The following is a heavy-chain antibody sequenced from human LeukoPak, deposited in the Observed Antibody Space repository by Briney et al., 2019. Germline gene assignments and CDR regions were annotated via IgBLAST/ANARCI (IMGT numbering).Heavy chain of an antibody. V-gene: IGHV4-39*07. J-gene: IGHJ3*02. CDR3: ARDTPWGNTYGFIDDDAFDI. D-gene: IGHD5-18*01. CDR1: GGSISSSRHY. Sequence: SETLSLTCTVSGGSISSSRHYWGWISQPPGKGLEWIGSIYYSGSTYYNPSLKSRVTISVDTSKNQFSLKLSSVTAADTAVYYCARDTPWGNTYGFIDDDAFDIWGQGTMVIVSS. CDR2: IYYSGST.